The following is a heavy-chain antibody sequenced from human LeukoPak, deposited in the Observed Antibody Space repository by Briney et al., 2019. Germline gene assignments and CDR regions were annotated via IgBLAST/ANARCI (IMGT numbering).Heavy chain of an antibody. CDR3: ARESLYCSSTSCYKANPDY. V-gene: IGHV3-21*01. CDR2: ISSSSSYI. D-gene: IGHD2-2*01. CDR1: GFTFSSYS. J-gene: IGHJ4*02. Sequence: GGSLRLSCAASGFTFSSYSMNWVRQAPGKGLEWVSSISSSSSYIYYADSVKGRFTISRDNAKNSLYLQMNSLRAEDTAVYYCARESLYCSSTSCYKANPDYWGQGALVTVSS.